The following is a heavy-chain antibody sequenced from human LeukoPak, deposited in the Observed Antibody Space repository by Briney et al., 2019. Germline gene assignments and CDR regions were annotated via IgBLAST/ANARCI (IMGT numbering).Heavy chain of an antibody. J-gene: IGHJ4*02. D-gene: IGHD2-15*01. CDR3: SQGSGQYFHY. CDR1: GFTFSSYS. CDR2: IRSKTAGGTT. Sequence: GGSLRLSCAVSGFTFSSYSMNWVRQAPGKGLEWVGRIRSKTAGGTTDFAAPVKGRFAIFRDDSENTVYLQMNSLTVEDTAVYYCSQGSGQYFHYWGQGTLVTVSS. V-gene: IGHV3-15*07.